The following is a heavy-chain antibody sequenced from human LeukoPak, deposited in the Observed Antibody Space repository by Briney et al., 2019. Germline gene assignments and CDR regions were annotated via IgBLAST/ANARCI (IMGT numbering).Heavy chain of an antibody. D-gene: IGHD6-13*01. CDR1: GFTFSSYN. CDR3: ARDVLIAADGVIRLDAFDI. V-gene: IGHV3-21*01. J-gene: IGHJ3*02. Sequence: PGGSLRLSCAASGFTFSSYNMNWVRQTPGKGLEWVSSISSSSSFIYYADSVKGRFTISRDNAKNPLYLQMNSLRAEYTAVYYCARDVLIAADGVIRLDAFDIWGQGTVVTVSS. CDR2: ISSSSSFI.